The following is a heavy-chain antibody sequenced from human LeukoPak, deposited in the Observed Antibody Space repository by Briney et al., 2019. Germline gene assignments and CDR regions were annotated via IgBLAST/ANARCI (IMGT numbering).Heavy chain of an antibody. D-gene: IGHD3-10*01. V-gene: IGHV3-11*01. J-gene: IGHJ4*02. CDR2: ISSSGSTI. CDR3: ARGGLWFIYRENYYFDY. CDR1: GFTFSDYY. Sequence: GGSMRHSCAASGFTFSDYYMSWIRQTPGKGLEWVSYISSSGSTIYYADSVKGRFTISRDNAKNSLYLQMNSLRAEDTAVYYCARGGLWFIYRENYYFDYWGQGTLVTVSS.